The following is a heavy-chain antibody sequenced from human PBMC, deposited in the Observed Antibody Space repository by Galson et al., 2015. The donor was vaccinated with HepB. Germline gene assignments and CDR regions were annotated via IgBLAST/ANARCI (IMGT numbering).Heavy chain of an antibody. D-gene: IGHD6-19*01. CDR3: VKDRRGLVAGTGLDY. V-gene: IGHV3-64D*06. Sequence: SLRLSCAASGFTFSSYAMHWVRQAPGKGLEYVSAISSNGGSTYYADSVKGRFTISRDNSKNTLYLQMSSLRAEDTAVYYCVKDRRGLVAGTGLDYWGQGTLVTVSS. CDR1: GFTFSSYA. J-gene: IGHJ4*02. CDR2: ISSNGGST.